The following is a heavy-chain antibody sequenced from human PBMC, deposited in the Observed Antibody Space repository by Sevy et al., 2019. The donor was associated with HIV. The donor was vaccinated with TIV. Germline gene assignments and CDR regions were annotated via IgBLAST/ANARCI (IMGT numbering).Heavy chain of an antibody. J-gene: IGHJ4*02. CDR3: VREGVGGYSYSLDC. CDR2: VSGSSNYI. Sequence: GGSLRLSCAASGFTFIRYNMNWVRQAPGKGLEWVSSVSGSSNYIYYAESLKGRFIISRDNAKDTLYLQMNSLRAEDTAVYYCVREGVGGYSYSLDCWGQRTLVTVSS. D-gene: IGHD5-18*01. V-gene: IGHV3-21*06. CDR1: GFTFIRYN.